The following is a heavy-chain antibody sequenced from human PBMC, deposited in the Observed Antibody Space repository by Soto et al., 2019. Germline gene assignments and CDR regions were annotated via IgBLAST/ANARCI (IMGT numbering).Heavy chain of an antibody. J-gene: IGHJ3*02. CDR3: ARSKAGPRAFDI. CDR1: GFTFSSYG. Sequence: QVQLVESGGGVVQPGRSMRLSCAASGFTFSSYGMHWVRQAPGKGLEWVAVIWYDGSNKYYADSVKGRFTISKDNSKNTRYLQMNSRRAEDTAVYYCARSKAGPRAFDIWGQGTMVTVSS. D-gene: IGHD6-19*01. V-gene: IGHV3-33*01. CDR2: IWYDGSNK.